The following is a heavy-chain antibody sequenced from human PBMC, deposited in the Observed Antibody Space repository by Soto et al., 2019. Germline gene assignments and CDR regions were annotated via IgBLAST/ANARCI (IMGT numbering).Heavy chain of an antibody. J-gene: IGHJ5*02. D-gene: IGHD3-22*01. V-gene: IGHV1-3*01. CDR2: INAGNGNT. CDR1: GYTFTSYA. CDR3: ARPYYYDSSGYYGGRIDP. Sequence: ASVKVSCKXSGYTFTSYAMHWVRQAPGQRLEWMGWINAGNGNTKYSQKFQGRVTITRDTSASTAYMELSSLRSEDTAVYYRARPYYYDSSGYYGGRIDPWGQGTLVTVSS.